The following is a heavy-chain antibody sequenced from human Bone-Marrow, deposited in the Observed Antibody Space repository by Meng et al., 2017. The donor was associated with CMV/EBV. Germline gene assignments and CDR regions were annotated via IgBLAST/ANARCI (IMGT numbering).Heavy chain of an antibody. J-gene: IGHJ4*02. D-gene: IGHD1-26*01. Sequence: GGSLSLSCAASRFTFSDYYMSWIRQAPGKGLEWVSYISSSGSTIYYADSVKGRFTISRDNAKNSLYLQMNSLRAEDTGVYYCARCEWDDAFDYWGQGTLVTVSS. V-gene: IGHV3-11*04. CDR2: ISSSGSTI. CDR1: RFTFSDYY. CDR3: ARCEWDDAFDY.